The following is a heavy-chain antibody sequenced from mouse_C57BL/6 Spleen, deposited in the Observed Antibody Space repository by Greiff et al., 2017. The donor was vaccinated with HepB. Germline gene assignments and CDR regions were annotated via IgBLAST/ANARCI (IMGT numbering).Heavy chain of an antibody. CDR3: ARRGYGSSYDAMDY. J-gene: IGHJ4*01. CDR2: ISGGGGNT. V-gene: IGHV5-9*01. Sequence: EVMLVESGGGLVKPGGSLKLSCAASGFTFSSYTMSWVRQTPEKRLEWVATISGGGGNTYYPDSVKGRFTISRDNAKNTLYLQMSSLRSEDTALYYWARRGYGSSYDAMDYWGQGTSVTVSS. CDR1: GFTFSSYT. D-gene: IGHD1-1*01.